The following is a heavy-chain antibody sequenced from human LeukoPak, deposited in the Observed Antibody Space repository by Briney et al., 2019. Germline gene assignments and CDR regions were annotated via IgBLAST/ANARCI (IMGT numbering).Heavy chain of an antibody. CDR1: GYTFTSYG. J-gene: IGHJ4*02. D-gene: IGHD2-2*01. CDR3: ARVDVVVPAAYF. CDR2: INPNSGGT. Sequence: ASVKVSCKASGYTFTSYGISWVRQAPGQGLEWMGWINPNSGGTNYAQKFQGRVTMTRDTSISTAYMELSRLRSDDTAVYYCARVDVVVPAAYFWGQGTLVTVSS. V-gene: IGHV1-2*02.